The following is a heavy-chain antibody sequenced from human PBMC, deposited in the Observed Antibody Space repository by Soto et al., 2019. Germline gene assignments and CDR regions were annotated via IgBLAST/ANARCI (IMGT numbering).Heavy chain of an antibody. CDR1: GFPVSSNY. D-gene: IGHD1-1*01. Sequence: PGGSLSLSCAASGFPVSSNYMSWVRQAPGKGLEWVSVIYSGGSTYYADSVKGRFTISRDNSKNTLYLQMNSLRAEDTAVYYCARELGTDFDYWGQGTLVTVSS. CDR3: ARELGTDFDY. J-gene: IGHJ4*02. V-gene: IGHV3-66*01. CDR2: IYSGGST.